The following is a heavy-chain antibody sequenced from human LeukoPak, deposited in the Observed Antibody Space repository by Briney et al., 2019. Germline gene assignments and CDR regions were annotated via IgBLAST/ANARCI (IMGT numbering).Heavy chain of an antibody. CDR1: GFTFSSYV. V-gene: IGHV3-23*01. CDR2: ISGSGGST. D-gene: IGHD6-13*01. J-gene: IGHJ4*02. Sequence: GGSLRLSCAVTGFTFSSYVMSWVRQAPGKGLEWVSSISGSGGSTYYADSVKGRFTISRDNSKNTLYLQMNSLRAEDTAVYYCAAEQQLVLVDYWGQGTLVTVSS. CDR3: AAEQQLVLVDY.